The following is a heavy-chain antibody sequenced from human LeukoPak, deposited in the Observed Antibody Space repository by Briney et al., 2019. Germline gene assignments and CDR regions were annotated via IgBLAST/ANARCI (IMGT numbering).Heavy chain of an antibody. V-gene: IGHV4-59*01. CDR3: ARVMYMVRGDWFDP. CDR1: GGSISSYY. Sequence: SETLSLTCTVSGGSISSYYWSWIRQPPGKGLEWIGYIYYSGSTNYNPSLKSRVTISVDTFKNQFSPKLSSVTAADTAVYYCARVMYMVRGDWFDPWGQGTLVTVSS. CDR2: IYYSGST. J-gene: IGHJ5*02. D-gene: IGHD3-10*01.